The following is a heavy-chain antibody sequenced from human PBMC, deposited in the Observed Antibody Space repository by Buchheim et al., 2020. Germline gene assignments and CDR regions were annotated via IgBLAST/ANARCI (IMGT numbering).Heavy chain of an antibody. CDR3: ARDSKRSGTDY. Sequence: QVQLQESGPGLVKPSQTLSLTCNVTSGSISSSDYYWSWIRQPPGKALEYIGNIHYTESAYYNPSLKSRVTISKDTSKNQFSLKLSSVTAADTAVYYCARDSKRSGTDYWGQGTL. CDR2: IHYTESA. D-gene: IGHD3-3*02. J-gene: IGHJ4*02. V-gene: IGHV4-30-4*01. CDR1: SGSISSSDYY.